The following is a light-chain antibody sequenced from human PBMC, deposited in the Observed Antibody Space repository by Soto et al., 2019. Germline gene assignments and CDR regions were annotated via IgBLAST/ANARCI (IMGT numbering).Light chain of an antibody. V-gene: IGKV3-20*01. J-gene: IGKJ5*01. CDR1: QSVGRSY. CDR3: QQYDGSPIT. CDR2: SVS. Sequence: DIVLTQSPGTLSLSPGARATLSCRAIQSVGRSYLAWYQQKPGQAPRLLISSVSKRATGIPDRFSGGGSGTDFTLTISRVEPEDFALYICQQYDGSPITFGQGTRLEIK.